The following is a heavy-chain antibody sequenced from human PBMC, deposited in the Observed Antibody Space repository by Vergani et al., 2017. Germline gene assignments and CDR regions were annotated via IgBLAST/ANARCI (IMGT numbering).Heavy chain of an antibody. D-gene: IGHD2-21*02. J-gene: IGHJ4*02. CDR2: IGKDGINT. CDR1: GFTFSNFG. Sequence: QVQLLESGGGGVQPGRSLRLSCAASGFTFSNFGMHWIRQAPGKGLDWLAYIGKDGINTRYRDAVKGRFTVSRDNSKDILYLQMDSLRSEDTALYYCAKYFRDSTDGLPDSWGPGTLVIVSS. CDR3: AKYFRDSTDGLPDS. V-gene: IGHV3-30*02.